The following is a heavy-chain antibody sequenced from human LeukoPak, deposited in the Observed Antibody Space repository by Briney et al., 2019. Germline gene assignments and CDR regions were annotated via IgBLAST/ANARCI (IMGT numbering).Heavy chain of an antibody. D-gene: IGHD3-10*01. Sequence: PSETLSLTCAVHGGSFSGYYWSWIRQPPGKGLEWIGEINHSGSTNYNPSLMSRVTISVDTSKNQFSLKLSSVTAADTAVYYCARQRRSRGSGSYIWFDPWGQGTLVTVSS. V-gene: IGHV4-34*01. J-gene: IGHJ5*02. CDR2: INHSGST. CDR3: ARQRRSRGSGSYIWFDP. CDR1: GGSFSGYY.